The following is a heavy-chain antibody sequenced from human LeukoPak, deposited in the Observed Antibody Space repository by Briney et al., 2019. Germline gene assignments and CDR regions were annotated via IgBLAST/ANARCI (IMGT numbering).Heavy chain of an antibody. CDR3: ARNKPPITMVRGVNWFDP. CDR2: IKQDGSEK. CDR1: GFTFSGYW. D-gene: IGHD3-10*01. Sequence: GGSLRLSCAASGFTFSGYWMSWVRQAPGKGLEWAANIKQDGSEKYYVDSVKGRFTISRDNAKNSLYLQMNSLRAEDTAVYYCARNKPPITMVRGVNWFDPWGQGTLVTVSS. V-gene: IGHV3-7*03. J-gene: IGHJ5*02.